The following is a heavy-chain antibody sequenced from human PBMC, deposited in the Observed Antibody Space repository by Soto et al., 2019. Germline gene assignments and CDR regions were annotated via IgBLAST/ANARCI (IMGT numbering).Heavy chain of an antibody. V-gene: IGHV3-33*01. CDR3: ARGNGIVGGTTYFDY. J-gene: IGHJ4*02. Sequence: PGGSLRLSCAASGFTFSSHGIHWVRQAPGKGLEWVAGIWYEGINKYYAESVKGRFTISRDNSKNTVYLRMNSLRVGDTAVYYCARGNGIVGGTTYFDYWGQGTLVTVSS. CDR2: IWYEGINK. CDR1: GFTFSSHG. D-gene: IGHD1-26*01.